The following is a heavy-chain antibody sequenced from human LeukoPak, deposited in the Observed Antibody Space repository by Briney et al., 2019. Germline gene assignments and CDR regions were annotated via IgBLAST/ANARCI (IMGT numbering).Heavy chain of an antibody. CDR1: GASISSGEYY. Sequence: PSETLSLTCTVSGASISSGEYYWSWIRQPAGKGLEWIGRIYTSGSTNYNPSLKSRVTISVDTSKNQFSLRLSSVTAADTAMYYCAKSGGYGLIDYWGQGTPVTVSS. V-gene: IGHV4-61*02. CDR2: IYTSGST. CDR3: AKSGGYGLIDY. J-gene: IGHJ4*02. D-gene: IGHD1-26*01.